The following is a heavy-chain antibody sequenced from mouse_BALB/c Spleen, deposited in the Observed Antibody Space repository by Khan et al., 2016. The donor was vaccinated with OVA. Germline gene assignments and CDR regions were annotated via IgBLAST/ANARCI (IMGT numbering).Heavy chain of an antibody. J-gene: IGHJ1*01. Sequence: QVQLKESGAELARPGASVKLSCKASGYTFTSYWMQWVKQRPGQGLEWIGAIYPGDGDTRYTQKFKGKATLTADKSSSTAYMQLSTLASEDSAVFYCARTGGSYDGYFGYFDVWGAGTTVTVSA. CDR2: IYPGDGDT. V-gene: IGHV1-87*01. D-gene: IGHD2-3*01. CDR1: GYTFTSYW. CDR3: ARTGGSYDGYFGYFDV.